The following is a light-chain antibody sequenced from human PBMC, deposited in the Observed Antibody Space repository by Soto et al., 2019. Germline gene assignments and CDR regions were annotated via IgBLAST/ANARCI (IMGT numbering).Light chain of an antibody. J-gene: IGLJ3*02. V-gene: IGLV2-18*02. CDR1: SSDVGSYNR. Sequence: QSALTQPPSVSGSPGQSGTISYTGTSSDVGSYNRVSWYQQPPGTAPKLIIYEVTNRPSGVPVRFSGSKSANMASLTISGLQAEDEADYYCASYTSSRVWVFGGGTKLTVL. CDR3: ASYTSSRVWV. CDR2: EVT.